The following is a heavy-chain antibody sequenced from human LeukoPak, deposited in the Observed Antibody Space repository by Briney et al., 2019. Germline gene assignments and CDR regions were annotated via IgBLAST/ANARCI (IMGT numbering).Heavy chain of an antibody. Sequence: PGRSLRLSCAASGFTFTGYAMLWIRQPPGKGLEWIGEINHSGSTNYNPSLKSRVTISVDTSKNQFSLKLSSVTAADTAVYYCARQTVTNYYFDYWGQGTLVTVSS. CDR3: ARQTVTNYYFDY. J-gene: IGHJ4*02. CDR1: GFTFTGYA. V-gene: IGHV4-34*01. D-gene: IGHD4-17*01. CDR2: INHSGST.